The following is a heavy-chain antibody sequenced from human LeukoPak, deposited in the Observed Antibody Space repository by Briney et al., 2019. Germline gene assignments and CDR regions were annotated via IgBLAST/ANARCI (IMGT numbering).Heavy chain of an antibody. CDR3: ARDSGITMAENAFDI. CDR2: VYHVGTT. Sequence: PSETLSLTCTVSGYSISSGYFWGWIRQPPGKGLEWIGVYHVGTTDNNPSLKSRVTISVDTSKNQMSLKLSSVTAADTAVYYCARDSGITMAENAFDIWGQGTMVTVSS. D-gene: IGHD3-10*01. J-gene: IGHJ3*02. CDR1: GYSISSGYF. V-gene: IGHV4-38-2*02.